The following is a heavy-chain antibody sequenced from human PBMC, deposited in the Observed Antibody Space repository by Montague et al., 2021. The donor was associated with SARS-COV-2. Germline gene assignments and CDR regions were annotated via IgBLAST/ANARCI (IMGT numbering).Heavy chain of an antibody. CDR3: ARDIAVAGLSDY. CDR2: ISISGST. D-gene: IGHD6-19*01. J-gene: IGHJ4*02. Sequence: TPSLTCTVSGGSISSGSYYWSWIRQPAGKGLEWIGRISISGSTNYNPSLKSRVTISVDTSKNQFSLKLSSVTAADTAVYYCARDIAVAGLSDYWGQGTLVTVSS. V-gene: IGHV4-61*02. CDR1: GGSISSGSYY.